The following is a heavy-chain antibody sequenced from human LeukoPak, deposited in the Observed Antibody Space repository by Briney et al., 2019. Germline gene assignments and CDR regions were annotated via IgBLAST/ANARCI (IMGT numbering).Heavy chain of an antibody. Sequence: ASVKVSCKASGYTFTSYGISWVRQAPGQGLEWMGGIIPIFGTANYAQKFQGRVTITADESTGTAYMELSSLRSEDTAVYYCARTYCSSTSCPFDYWGQGTLVTVSS. D-gene: IGHD2-2*01. CDR1: GYTFTSYG. CDR2: IIPIFGTA. CDR3: ARTYCSSTSCPFDY. J-gene: IGHJ4*02. V-gene: IGHV1-69*13.